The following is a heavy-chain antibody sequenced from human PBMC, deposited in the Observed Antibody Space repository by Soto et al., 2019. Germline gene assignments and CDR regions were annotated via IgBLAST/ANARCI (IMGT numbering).Heavy chain of an antibody. J-gene: IGHJ4*02. Sequence: SETLSLTCAVYGGSFSGYYWSWIRQPPGKGLEWIGEINHSGSTNYNPSLKSRVTISVDTSKNQFSLKLSSVTAADTAVYYCAGGLSGYYYDSSGYPFDYWGQGTLVTVSS. V-gene: IGHV4-34*01. CDR1: GGSFSGYY. D-gene: IGHD3-22*01. CDR2: INHSGST. CDR3: AGGLSGYYYDSSGYPFDY.